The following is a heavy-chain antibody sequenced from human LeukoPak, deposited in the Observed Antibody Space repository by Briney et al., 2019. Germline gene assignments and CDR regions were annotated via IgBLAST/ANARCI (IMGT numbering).Heavy chain of an antibody. Sequence: GGSLRLSCAASGFTFTTYAMSWVRQAPGKGLEWVANIKQDGSEKYYVDSVKGRFTISRDNAKNSLYLQMNSLRAEDTAVYYCARDGSRYDFWSGYYMNWFDPWGQGTLVTVSS. CDR1: GFTFTTYA. V-gene: IGHV3-7*01. CDR2: IKQDGSEK. J-gene: IGHJ5*02. CDR3: ARDGSRYDFWSGYYMNWFDP. D-gene: IGHD3-3*01.